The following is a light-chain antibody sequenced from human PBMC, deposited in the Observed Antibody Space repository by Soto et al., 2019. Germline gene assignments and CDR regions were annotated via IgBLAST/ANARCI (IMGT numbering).Light chain of an antibody. CDR3: TSFTSSSTWV. V-gene: IGLV2-14*03. CDR1: SSDVGGYNY. CDR2: EVS. Sequence: LTQPASVSGSPRQSITISCTGTSSDVGGYNYVSWFQQHPGKAPKLKIYEVSNRPSGVSNRFSGSKSGYTASLTISELQAEDEADYYCTSFTSSSTWVFGGGTK. J-gene: IGLJ3*02.